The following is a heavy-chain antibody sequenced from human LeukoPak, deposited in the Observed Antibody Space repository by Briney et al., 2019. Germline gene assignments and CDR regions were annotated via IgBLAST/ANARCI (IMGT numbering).Heavy chain of an antibody. Sequence: SETLSLTCTVSGGSISSGDYYWSWIRQPPGKGLEWIAYMYYSGGTYYNPSLKSRVTMSADTSKNQLSLKLSSVTAADTAVYYCARSYYYDSRIDPWGQGILVTVSS. CDR3: ARSYYYDSRIDP. D-gene: IGHD3-22*01. CDR2: MYYSGGT. J-gene: IGHJ5*02. V-gene: IGHV4-30-4*01. CDR1: GGSISSGDYY.